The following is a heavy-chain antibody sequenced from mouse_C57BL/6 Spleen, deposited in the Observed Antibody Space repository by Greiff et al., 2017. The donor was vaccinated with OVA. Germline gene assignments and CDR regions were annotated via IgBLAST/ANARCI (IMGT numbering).Heavy chain of an antibody. V-gene: IGHV1-59*01. CDR3: ARVGYYGSSPPCDY. Sequence: VQLQQPGAELVRPGTSVKLSCKASGYTFTSYWMHWVKQRPGQGLEWIGVIDPSDSYTNYNQKFKGKATLTVDTSSSTAYMQLSSLTSEDSAVYYCARVGYYGSSPPCDYWGQGTTLTVSS. D-gene: IGHD1-1*01. J-gene: IGHJ2*01. CDR2: IDPSDSYT. CDR1: GYTFTSYW.